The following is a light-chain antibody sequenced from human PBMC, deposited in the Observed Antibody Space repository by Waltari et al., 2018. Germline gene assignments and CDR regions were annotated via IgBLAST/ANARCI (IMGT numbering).Light chain of an antibody. V-gene: IGLV2-14*03. Sequence: QSALTQPASVSGSPGQSITISCTATSSDVGDYKYVSWYQQHPGKVPKLLIYDVTNGPSGVSYRLSGSHAGYTTSLPISGIQAEDEADYYCSSYTTRSARVFGTGTKVTVL. CDR1: SSDVGDYKY. CDR2: DVT. J-gene: IGLJ1*01. CDR3: SSYTTRSARV.